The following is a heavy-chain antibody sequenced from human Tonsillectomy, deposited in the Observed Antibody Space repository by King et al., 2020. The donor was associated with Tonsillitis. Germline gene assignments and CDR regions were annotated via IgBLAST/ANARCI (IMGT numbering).Heavy chain of an antibody. CDR3: AGSPYYYDSADAFDI. V-gene: IGHV3-53*01. D-gene: IGHD3-22*01. Sequence: VQLVESGGGLIQPGGSLRLSCAASGFTVSSNYMSWVRQAPGKGLEWGSVIYSGGSTFHADSVQGRFTIPRDNSNNTLYLQMHSPRAEDTAVYYCAGSPYYYDSADAFDIWGQGTMVTVSS. J-gene: IGHJ3*02. CDR2: IYSGGST. CDR1: GFTVSSNY.